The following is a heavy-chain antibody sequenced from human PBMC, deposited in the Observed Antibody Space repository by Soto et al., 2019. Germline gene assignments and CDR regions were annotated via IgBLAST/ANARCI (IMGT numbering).Heavy chain of an antibody. Sequence: SETLSLTCAVYGGSFSGYYWSWIRQPPGKGLEWIGEINHSGSTNYNPSLKSRVTISVDTSKNQFSLKLSSVTAADTAVYYCARDYYDSSGYFLMFDDAFDIWGQGTMVTVS. D-gene: IGHD3-22*01. J-gene: IGHJ3*02. CDR1: GGSFSGYY. V-gene: IGHV4-34*01. CDR2: INHSGST. CDR3: ARDYYDSSGYFLMFDDAFDI.